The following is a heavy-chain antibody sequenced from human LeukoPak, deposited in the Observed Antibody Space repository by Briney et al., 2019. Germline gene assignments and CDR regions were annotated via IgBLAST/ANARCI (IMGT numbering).Heavy chain of an antibody. CDR2: IIPIFGTA. J-gene: IGHJ4*02. CDR1: GGTFSSYA. Sequence: SVKVSCKASGGTFSSYAISWLRQAPGQGLEWMGGIIPIFGTANYAQKFQGRVTITADESTSTAYMGLSSLRSEDTAVYYCARDSGYSYGVDYWGQGTLVTVSS. V-gene: IGHV1-69*13. D-gene: IGHD5-18*01. CDR3: ARDSGYSYGVDY.